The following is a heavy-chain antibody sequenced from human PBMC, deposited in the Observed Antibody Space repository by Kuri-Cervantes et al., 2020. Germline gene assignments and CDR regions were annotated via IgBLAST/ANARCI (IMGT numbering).Heavy chain of an antibody. CDR2: ISGSGGST. CDR3: AKDRLDYDFWSGYYLNYFDY. D-gene: IGHD3-3*01. Sequence: GGSLRPSCAASGFTFSSYAMHWVRQAPGKGLEYVSAISGSGGSTYYADSVKGRFTISRDNSKNTLYLQMNSLRAEDTAVYYCAKDRLDYDFWSGYYLNYFDYWGQGTLVTVSS. V-gene: IGHV3-23*01. CDR1: GFTFSSYA. J-gene: IGHJ4*02.